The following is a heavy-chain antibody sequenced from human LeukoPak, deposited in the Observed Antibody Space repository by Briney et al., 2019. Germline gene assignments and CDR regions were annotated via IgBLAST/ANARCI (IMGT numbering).Heavy chain of an antibody. D-gene: IGHD4-17*01. CDR2: ISGSGGGT. CDR3: AKDPTVTTPFDY. J-gene: IGHJ4*02. V-gene: IGHV3-23*01. Sequence: GGSLRLSCAASGITFSSYGMTWVRQAPGKGLEWVSAISGSGGGTYYADSVKGRFTISRDNSKNTLYLQMNSLRAEDTAVYYCAKDPTVTTPFDYWGQGTLVTVSS. CDR1: GITFSSYG.